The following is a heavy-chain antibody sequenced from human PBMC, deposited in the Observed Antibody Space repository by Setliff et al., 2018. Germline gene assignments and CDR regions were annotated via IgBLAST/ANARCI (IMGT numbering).Heavy chain of an antibody. CDR1: GGSLNTYY. Sequence: PSETLSLTCTVSGGSLNTYYWSWIRQPAGKGLEWIGRLHTSGSIDYNPSLKSRVTISVDTSKNQFSLKLRSVTAADTAVYYCARLSWNGLRYYGLDVWGQGTTVTVSS. D-gene: IGHD3-3*01. CDR3: ARLSWNGLRYYGLDV. J-gene: IGHJ6*02. CDR2: LHTSGSI. V-gene: IGHV4-4*07.